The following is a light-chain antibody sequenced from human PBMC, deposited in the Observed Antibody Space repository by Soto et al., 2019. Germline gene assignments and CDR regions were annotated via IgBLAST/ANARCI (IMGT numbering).Light chain of an antibody. J-gene: IGKJ1*01. CDR2: AAS. CDR3: QQSYRTPWT. CDR1: QSISSY. Sequence: DIQMTQSPSSLSAAVGDRVTITCRASQSISSYLNWYQQKPGKAPKLLIYAASSLQSGVPSRFSGSGSGTDFTLTISSLHPEDFATYYCQQSYRTPWTFGQGTKVEIK. V-gene: IGKV1-39*01.